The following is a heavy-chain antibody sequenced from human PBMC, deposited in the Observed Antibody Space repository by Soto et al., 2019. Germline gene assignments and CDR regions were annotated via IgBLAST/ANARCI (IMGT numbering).Heavy chain of an antibody. CDR3: AKELRGWYHET. D-gene: IGHD6-19*01. V-gene: IGHV3-30*18. Sequence: VHLVESGGGVVQPGKSLRLSCAASGFTFGDYAMHWVRQAPGKGLEWVAVIWYDGRQEDYVDSVKGRFIISRDNFRNTLYLEMNSLRVEDTAMYYCAKELRGWYHETWGQGTLVIVSS. J-gene: IGHJ5*02. CDR1: GFTFGDYA. CDR2: IWYDGRQE.